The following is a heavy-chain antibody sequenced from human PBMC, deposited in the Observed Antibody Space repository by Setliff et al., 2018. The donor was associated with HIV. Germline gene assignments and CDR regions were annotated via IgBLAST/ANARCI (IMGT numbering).Heavy chain of an antibody. CDR1: GYTFTNYD. CDR3: ARGSSYSSSWYVFRPQALNDAFDI. D-gene: IGHD6-13*01. CDR2: MNPDSRNT. Sequence: ASVKVSCKPSGYTFTNYDINWVRQAAGQGLEWMGWMNPDSRNTGYAQRFQGRVTMTRNTSISTAYMELSSLRSEDTAVYYCARGSSYSSSWYVFRPQALNDAFDIWAQGTMVTVS. V-gene: IGHV1-8*02. J-gene: IGHJ3*02.